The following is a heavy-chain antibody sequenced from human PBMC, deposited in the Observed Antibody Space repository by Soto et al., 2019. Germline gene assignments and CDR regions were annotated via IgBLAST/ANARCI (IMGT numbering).Heavy chain of an antibody. Sequence: TFETPSLTCAVSGGSINSPNWWSWVRQPPGKGLEWIGEIYHRGSTNYNPSLKSRVTISLDKSKNQFSLKLSSVTAADTAVYYCAAGGGLPRYYWGQGTLVTVSS. CDR1: GGSINSPNW. D-gene: IGHD5-12*01. CDR2: IYHRGST. CDR3: AAGGGLPRYY. J-gene: IGHJ4*02. V-gene: IGHV4-4*02.